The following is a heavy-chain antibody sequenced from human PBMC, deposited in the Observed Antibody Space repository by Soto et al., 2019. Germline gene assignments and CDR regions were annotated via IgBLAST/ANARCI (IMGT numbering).Heavy chain of an antibody. Sequence: SETLSLTCTVSGGSISSGDYYWSWIRQPPGKGLEWIGYIYYSGSTYYNPSLKSRVTISVDTSKNQFSLKLSSVTAADTAVYYCARVDAYCSGNNCYFSGYYFDYWGQGTLVTVSS. V-gene: IGHV4-30-4*01. CDR1: GGSISSGDYY. J-gene: IGHJ4*02. D-gene: IGHD2-15*01. CDR3: ARVDAYCSGNNCYFSGYYFDY. CDR2: IYYSGST.